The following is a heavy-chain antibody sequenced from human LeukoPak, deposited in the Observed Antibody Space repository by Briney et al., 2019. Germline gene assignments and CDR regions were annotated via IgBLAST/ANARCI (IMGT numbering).Heavy chain of an antibody. J-gene: IGHJ4*02. V-gene: IGHV7-4-1*02. D-gene: IGHD4-11*01. Sequence: ASVKVSCKTSGYTFTSYAMNWVRQAPGQGLEWMGWINTNTENPTYAQGFTGRFVFSLDTSASTAYLQISSLKAEDTAVYYCARDEDPLTGYTTVTTGDYWGQGTLVTVSS. CDR3: ARDEDPLTGYTTVTTGDY. CDR1: GYTFTSYA. CDR2: INTNTENP.